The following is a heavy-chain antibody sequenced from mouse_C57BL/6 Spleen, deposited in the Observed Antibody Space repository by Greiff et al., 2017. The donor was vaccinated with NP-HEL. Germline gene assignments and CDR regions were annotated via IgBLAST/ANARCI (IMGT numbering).Heavy chain of an antibody. CDR1: GYAFSSSW. CDR3: ARYDYEGVAY. V-gene: IGHV1-82*01. D-gene: IGHD2-4*01. J-gene: IGHJ3*01. Sequence: QLQQSGPELVKPGASVKISCKASGYAFSSSWMNWVKQRPGKGLEWIGRIYPGDGDTNYNGKFKGKATLTADKSSSTAYMQLSSLTSEDSAVYFCARYDYEGVAYRGQGTLVTVSA. CDR2: IYPGDGDT.